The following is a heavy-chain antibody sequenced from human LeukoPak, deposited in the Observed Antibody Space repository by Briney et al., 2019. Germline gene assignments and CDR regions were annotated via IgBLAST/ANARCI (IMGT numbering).Heavy chain of an antibody. CDR1: GGSISSYY. Sequence: SETLSLTCTVSGGSISSYYWSWIRQPPGKGLEWIGDIYYSGYTNYNPSLKSRVTISVDTSKNQFSLKLRSVTAADTAVYYCAASLWFGIYPDYWGQGSPVTVSS. D-gene: IGHD3-10*01. CDR3: AASLWFGIYPDY. CDR2: IYYSGYT. J-gene: IGHJ4*02. V-gene: IGHV4-59*08.